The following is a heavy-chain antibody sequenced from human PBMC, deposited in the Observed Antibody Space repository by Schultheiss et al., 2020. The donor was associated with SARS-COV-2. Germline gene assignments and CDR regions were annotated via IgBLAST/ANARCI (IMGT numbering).Heavy chain of an antibody. V-gene: IGHV4-61*08. J-gene: IGHJ4*02. Sequence: SQTLSLTCTVSGGSISSGGYYWSWIRQPPGKGLEWIGEINHSGSTNYNPSLKSRVTISVDTSKNQFSLKLSSVTAADTAVYYCARDNRLFSFDYWGQGTLVTVSS. D-gene: IGHD2-21*01. CDR3: ARDNRLFSFDY. CDR2: INHSGST. CDR1: GGSISSGGYY.